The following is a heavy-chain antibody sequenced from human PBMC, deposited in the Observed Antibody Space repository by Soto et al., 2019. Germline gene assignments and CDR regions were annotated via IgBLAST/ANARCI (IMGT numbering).Heavy chain of an antibody. CDR1: GYTFTGYY. CDR2: INPNSGGT. D-gene: IGHD3-3*01. Sequence: GASVKVSCKASGYTFTGYYMHWVRQAPGQGLEWMGWINPNSGGTNYAQKFQGRVTMTRDTSISTAYMELSRLRSDDTAVYYCARDWRWMYYDFWLSGDYWGQGTLVTVSS. V-gene: IGHV1-2*02. J-gene: IGHJ4*02. CDR3: ARDWRWMYYDFWLSGDY.